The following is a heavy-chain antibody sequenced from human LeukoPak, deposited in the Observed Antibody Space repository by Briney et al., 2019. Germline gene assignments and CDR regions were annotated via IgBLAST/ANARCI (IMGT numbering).Heavy chain of an antibody. V-gene: IGHV3-30*02. CDR1: GFTFSSYG. CDR2: IWYDGSNK. J-gene: IGHJ4*02. CDR3: AKDPEASSGWYWFDY. D-gene: IGHD6-19*01. Sequence: GGSLRLSCAASGFTFSSYGMHWVRQAPGKGLEWVAVIWYDGSNKYYADSVKGRFTISRDNSKNTLYLQMNSLRAEDTAVYYCAKDPEASSGWYWFDYWGQGTLVTVSS.